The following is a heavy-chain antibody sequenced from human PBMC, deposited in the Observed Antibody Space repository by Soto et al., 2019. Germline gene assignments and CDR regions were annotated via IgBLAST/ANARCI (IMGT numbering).Heavy chain of an antibody. CDR3: ARRGYCISTSCPAADS. J-gene: IGHJ4*02. D-gene: IGHD2-2*01. CDR2: ISYDGSNK. V-gene: IGHV3-30-3*01. CDR1: GFTFSSYA. Sequence: QVQLVESGGGVVQPGRSLRLSCAASGFTFSSYAMHWVRQAPGKGLEWVAVISYDGSNKYYADSVKGRFTISRDNSKNTLYLQMNGLRAEDTAVYYCARRGYCISTSCPAADSWGQGTLVTVSS.